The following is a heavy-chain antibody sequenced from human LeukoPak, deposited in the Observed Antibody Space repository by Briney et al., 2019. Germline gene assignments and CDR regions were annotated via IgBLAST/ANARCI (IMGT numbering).Heavy chain of an antibody. CDR3: AREGIRVNYYYYGMDV. D-gene: IGHD2/OR15-2a*01. J-gene: IGHJ6*02. Sequence: PSETLSLTCTVSGGSISSGDYYWSWIRQPPGKGLEWIGYIYYSGSTYYNPSLKSRVTISVDTSKNQFSLKLSSVTAAVTAVYYCAREGIRVNYYYYGMDVWGQGTTVTVSS. CDR1: GGSISSGDYY. V-gene: IGHV4-30-4*01. CDR2: IYYSGST.